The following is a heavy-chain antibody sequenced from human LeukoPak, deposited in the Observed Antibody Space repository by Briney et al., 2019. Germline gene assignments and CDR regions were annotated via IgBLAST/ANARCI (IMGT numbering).Heavy chain of an antibody. V-gene: IGHV4-59*12. CDR3: VRAMYHAIVADYYGMGV. Sequence: PSETLSLTCTVSGCIISSYYWNWLRPPPGRGLEWIGNIYYSGSTNYNPFLKSQITISEDTFKNHFSLKMNPATTPDTTMYYRVRAMYHAIVADYYGMGVWGQRTTVTVSS. CDR2: IYYSGST. J-gene: IGHJ6*01. D-gene: IGHD2-2*01. CDR1: GCIISSYY.